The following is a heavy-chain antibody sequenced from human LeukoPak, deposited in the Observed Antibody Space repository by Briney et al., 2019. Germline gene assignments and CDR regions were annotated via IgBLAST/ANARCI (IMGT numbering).Heavy chain of an antibody. CDR2: IYPGDSDT. D-gene: IGHD3-22*01. CDR3: ASTSVIDSSGYIDAFDI. CDR1: GYSFTSYW. V-gene: IGHV5-51*01. J-gene: IGHJ3*02. Sequence: GESLQISCKGSGYSFTSYWIGWVRQMPGKGLEWMGIIYPGDSDTRYSPSFQGQVTISADKSISTAYLQWSSLKASDTAMYYCASTSVIDSSGYIDAFDIWGQGTMVTVSS.